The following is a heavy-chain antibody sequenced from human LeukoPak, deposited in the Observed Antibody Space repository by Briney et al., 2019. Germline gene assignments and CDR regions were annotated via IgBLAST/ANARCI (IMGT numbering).Heavy chain of an antibody. CDR2: IYHSGST. J-gene: IGHJ4*02. V-gene: IGHV4-30-2*01. CDR1: GGSISSGGYS. D-gene: IGHD3-10*01. CDR3: ARGLLWFGELWEYYFDY. Sequence: SQTLSLTCAVSGGSISSGGYSWRWIRQPPGKGLEWIGYIYHSGSTYYNPSLKSRVTISVDRSKNQFSLKLSSVTAADTAVYYCARGLLWFGELWEYYFDYWGQGTLVTVSS.